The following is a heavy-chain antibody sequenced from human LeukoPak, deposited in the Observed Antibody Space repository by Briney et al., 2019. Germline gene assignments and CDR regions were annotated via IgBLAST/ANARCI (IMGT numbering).Heavy chain of an antibody. J-gene: IGHJ3*02. CDR3: ARASRVTTRLDAFDI. Sequence: GGSLRLSCAASGFNVSANHMSWVRQAPGRGLEWVSTIYSGGSIYYADSVKGRFTISRDNSKNTLYLQMNSLRVEDTAVYYCARASRVTTRLDAFDIWGQGTMVTVSS. CDR2: IYSGGSI. V-gene: IGHV3-53*01. CDR1: GFNVSANH. D-gene: IGHD2-21*02.